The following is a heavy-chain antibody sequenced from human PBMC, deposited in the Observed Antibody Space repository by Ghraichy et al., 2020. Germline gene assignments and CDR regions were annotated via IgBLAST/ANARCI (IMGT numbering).Heavy chain of an antibody. J-gene: IGHJ6*02. CDR3: AIDRRDIAVAGTPPLSYYYYYGMDV. Sequence: GGSLRLSCAASGFTFSDYYMSWIRQAPGKVLEWVSYISSSGSTIYYADSVKGRFTISRDNSKNSLYLQMNSLRAEDTAVYYCAIDRRDIAVAGTPPLSYYYYYGMDVWGQGTTVTVSS. D-gene: IGHD6-19*01. CDR1: GFTFSDYY. V-gene: IGHV3-11*01. CDR2: ISSSGSTI.